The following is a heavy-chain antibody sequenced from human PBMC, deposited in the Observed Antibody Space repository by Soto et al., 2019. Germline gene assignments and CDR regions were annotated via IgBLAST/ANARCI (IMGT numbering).Heavy chain of an antibody. CDR3: AKVFYYYDSSGYYYFDY. J-gene: IGHJ4*02. CDR1: GFTFSSYA. D-gene: IGHD3-22*01. Sequence: GGSLRLSCAASGFTFSSYAVSWVRQAPGKGPEWISSISGSGSTIYYADSVKGRFTISRDNSKNTLYLQMSSLRAEDTAVYYCAKVFYYYDSSGYYYFDYWGQGTLVTVS. CDR2: ISGSGSTI. V-gene: IGHV3-23*01.